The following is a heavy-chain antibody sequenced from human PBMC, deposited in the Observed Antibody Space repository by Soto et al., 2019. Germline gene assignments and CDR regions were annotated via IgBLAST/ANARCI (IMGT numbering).Heavy chain of an antibody. CDR3: ARDRAFCSGTNCRRGSIYYYYMDV. CDR2: IKQDGSET. V-gene: IGHV3-7*01. Sequence: EVHLVESGGGLVQPGGSLRLSCAASGFTFSGHWMSWVRQAPGKGLEWVAHIKQDGSETFYVGSVKGRFTISRDNAKNSLHLQRNSLRAEDTALYYCARDRAFCSGTNCRRGSIYYYYMDVWGNGTTVTVSS. CDR1: GFTFSGHW. D-gene: IGHD2-2*01. J-gene: IGHJ6*03.